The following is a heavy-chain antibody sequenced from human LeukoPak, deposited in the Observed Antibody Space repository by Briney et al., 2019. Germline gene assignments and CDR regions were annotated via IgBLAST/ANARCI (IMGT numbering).Heavy chain of an antibody. CDR2: ISDIGSI. Sequence: SETLSLTCTVSGGSISSYYWSWIRQPPGKGLEWIAYISDIGSINYNPSLKSRVTISVDTSKNQFSLKLSSVTAADTAVYYCARHGPLWFGELLPPYYFDYWGQGTLVTVSS. J-gene: IGHJ4*02. CDR1: GGSISSYY. CDR3: ARHGPLWFGELLPPYYFDY. D-gene: IGHD3-10*01. V-gene: IGHV4-59*08.